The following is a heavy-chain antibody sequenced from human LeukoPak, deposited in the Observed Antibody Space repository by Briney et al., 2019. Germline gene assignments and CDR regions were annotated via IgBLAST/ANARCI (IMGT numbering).Heavy chain of an antibody. CDR3: AKDRATGDLYYGMDV. V-gene: IGHV3-23*01. J-gene: IGHJ6*02. CDR1: GFTFSSYA. CDR2: ISGSGGST. D-gene: IGHD7-27*01. Sequence: PGGSLRLSCAASGFTFSSYAMSWVRQAPGKGLEWVSAISGSGGSTYYADSVKGRFTISRDNSRNTLYLQMNSLRAEDTAVYYCAKDRATGDLYYGMDVWGQGTTVTVSS.